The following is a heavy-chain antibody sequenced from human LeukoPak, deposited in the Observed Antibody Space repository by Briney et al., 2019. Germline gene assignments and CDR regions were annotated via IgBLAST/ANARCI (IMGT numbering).Heavy chain of an antibody. CDR2: ISSSSSYI. CDR3: ARVPDAAWFDP. CDR1: GFTFSSYG. D-gene: IGHD1-14*01. J-gene: IGHJ5*02. V-gene: IGHV3-21*01. Sequence: PGRSLRLSCAASGFTFSSYGMHWVRQAPGKGLEWVSSISSSSSYIYYADSVKGRFTISRDNAKNSLYLQMNSLRAEDTAVYYCARVPDAAWFDPWGQGTLVTVSS.